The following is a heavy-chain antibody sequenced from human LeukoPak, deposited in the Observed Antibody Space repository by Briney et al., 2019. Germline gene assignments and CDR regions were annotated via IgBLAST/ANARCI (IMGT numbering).Heavy chain of an antibody. CDR3: ARGLLGDSSGYYSSYYYYYMDV. CDR1: GGTFSSYA. CDR2: IIPIFGTA. V-gene: IGHV1-69*06. J-gene: IGHJ6*03. D-gene: IGHD3-22*01. Sequence: GASVKVSCKASGGTFSSYAISWVRQAPGQGLEWMGGIIPIFGTANYAQKFQGRVTITADKSTSTAYMELSSLRSEDTAVYYCARGLLGDSSGYYSSYYYYYMDVWGKGTTVTVSS.